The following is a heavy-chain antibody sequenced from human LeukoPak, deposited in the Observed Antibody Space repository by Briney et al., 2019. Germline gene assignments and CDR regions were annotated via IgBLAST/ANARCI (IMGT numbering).Heavy chain of an antibody. Sequence: SETLSLTCTVSGGSISSYYWSWIRQPPGKGLEWIGYIYYSGSTNYNPSLKSRVPISVDTSKNQFSLKLSSVTAADTAVYYCARVSCSGGSCYTPAYYYYGMDVWGQGTTVTVSS. J-gene: IGHJ6*02. CDR2: IYYSGST. CDR3: ARVSCSGGSCYTPAYYYYGMDV. CDR1: GGSISSYY. D-gene: IGHD2-15*01. V-gene: IGHV4-59*01.